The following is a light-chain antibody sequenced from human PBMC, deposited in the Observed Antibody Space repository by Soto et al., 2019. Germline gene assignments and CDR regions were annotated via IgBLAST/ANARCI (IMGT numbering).Light chain of an antibody. CDR3: QQYGSSPRT. CDR2: GAS. J-gene: IGKJ1*01. Sequence: EIVLTQSPGTLSLSPGERATLSCRASQSVSSSYLAWYQQKPGQAPRLLIFGASSRATGIPDRFSGCGSGTEFALNISRLEPDDFAVYYCQQYGSSPRTFGQGTKVEIK. V-gene: IGKV3-20*01. CDR1: QSVSSSY.